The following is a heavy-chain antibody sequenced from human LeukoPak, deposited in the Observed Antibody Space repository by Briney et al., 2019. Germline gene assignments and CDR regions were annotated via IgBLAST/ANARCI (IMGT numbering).Heavy chain of an antibody. D-gene: IGHD4-17*01. CDR2: ISGSGGST. CDR3: AKDGTHDYGDYGPFYPGGDAFDI. Sequence: RPGGSLRLSCAASGFTFSRYAMSWVRQAPGKGLEWVSAISGSGGSTYYADSVKGRFTISRDNSKNTLYLQMTSLRAEDTAVYYCAKDGTHDYGDYGPFYPGGDAFDIWGQGTMVTVSS. J-gene: IGHJ3*02. V-gene: IGHV3-23*01. CDR1: GFTFSRYA.